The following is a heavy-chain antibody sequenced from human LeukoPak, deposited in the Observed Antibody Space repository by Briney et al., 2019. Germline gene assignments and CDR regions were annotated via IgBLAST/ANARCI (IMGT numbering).Heavy chain of an antibody. V-gene: IGHV3-64*01. CDR3: ARARHSGSYYVDY. CDR1: GFTFSSYA. Sequence: GGSLRLSCAASGFTFSSYAMHWVRQAPGKGLEYVSAISSNGGGTYYANSVKGRFTISRDNSKNTLYLQMGSLRPDDMAVYYCARARHSGSYYVDYWGQGTLVTVSS. CDR2: ISSNGGGT. J-gene: IGHJ4*02. D-gene: IGHD1-26*01.